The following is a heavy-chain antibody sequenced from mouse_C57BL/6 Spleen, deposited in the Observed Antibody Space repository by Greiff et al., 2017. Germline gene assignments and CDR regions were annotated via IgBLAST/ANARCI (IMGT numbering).Heavy chain of an antibody. D-gene: IGHD2-4*01. J-gene: IGHJ3*01. CDR1: GFTFSNYW. Sequence: VQLKESGGGLVQPGGSMKLSCVASGFTFSNYWMNWVRQSPEKGLEWVAQIRLKSDNYATHYAESVKGRFTISRDDSKSSVYLQMNNLRAEDTGIYYCTSDYGWFAYWGQGTLVTVSA. V-gene: IGHV6-3*01. CDR2: IRLKSDNYAT. CDR3: TSDYGWFAY.